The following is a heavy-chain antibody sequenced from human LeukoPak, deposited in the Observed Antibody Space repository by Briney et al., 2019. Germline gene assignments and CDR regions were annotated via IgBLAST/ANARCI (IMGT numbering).Heavy chain of an antibody. Sequence: GGSLRLSCAASGFTFSSYWMSWVRQAPGKGLEWVANIEQDGTKKYYVDSVKGRFTISRDNAKDSVSLQMNSLRVEDTAVYYCATAINGYFDYWGQGALVTVSS. D-gene: IGHD2-8*01. CDR1: GFTFSSYW. J-gene: IGHJ4*02. V-gene: IGHV3-7*01. CDR3: ATAINGYFDY. CDR2: IEQDGTKK.